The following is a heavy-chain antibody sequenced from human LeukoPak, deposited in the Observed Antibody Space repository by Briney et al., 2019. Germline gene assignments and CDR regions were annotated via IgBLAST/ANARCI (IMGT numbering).Heavy chain of an antibody. D-gene: IGHD1-1*01. J-gene: IGHJ6*02. CDR1: GGSISSGGYY. CDR2: IYYSGST. Sequence: SSETLSLTCTVSGGSISSGGYYWSWIRQHPRKGLEWIGYIYYSGSTYYNPSLKSRVTISVDTSKNQFSLKLSSVTAADTAVYYCARGCVAGTVSFYYYYYGMDVWGQGTTVTVSS. V-gene: IGHV4-31*03. CDR3: ARGCVAGTVSFYYYYYGMDV.